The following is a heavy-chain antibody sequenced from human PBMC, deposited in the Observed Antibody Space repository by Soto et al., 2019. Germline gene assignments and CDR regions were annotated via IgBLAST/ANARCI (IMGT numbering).Heavy chain of an antibody. CDR2: INPNSGGT. V-gene: IGHV1-2*02. Sequence: ASVKVSCKASGYTFAVYYMHWVRQAPGQGLEWMGWINPNSGGTNYAQKFQGRVTMTRDTSISTAYMELSRLRSDDTAVYYCARELGYCSGGSCYFHWFDPWGQGTLVTVSS. D-gene: IGHD2-15*01. CDR1: GYTFAVYY. CDR3: ARELGYCSGGSCYFHWFDP. J-gene: IGHJ5*02.